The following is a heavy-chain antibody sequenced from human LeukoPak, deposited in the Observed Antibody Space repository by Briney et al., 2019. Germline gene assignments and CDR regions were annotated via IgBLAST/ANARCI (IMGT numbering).Heavy chain of an antibody. CDR1: GGSISSSNW. V-gene: IGHV4-4*02. D-gene: IGHD4-11*01. CDR2: IYHSGSI. Sequence: SETLSLTCAVSGGSISSSNWWSWVRQFPGKGLEWIGEIYHSGSINYSPSLKSRVSISVDTSKNQFSLKVTSVTAADTAVYYCAREWQYQFDYWGQGSLVTVSS. J-gene: IGHJ4*02. CDR3: AREWQYQFDY.